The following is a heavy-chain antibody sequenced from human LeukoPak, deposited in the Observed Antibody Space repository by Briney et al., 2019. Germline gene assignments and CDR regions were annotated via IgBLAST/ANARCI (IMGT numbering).Heavy chain of an antibody. CDR2: ISAYNGNT. CDR3: ARGNEQWLVHQH. J-gene: IGHJ1*01. CDR1: GYTFTSYG. Sequence: ASVTVSCTASGYTFTSYGISWVRHAPGQGLEWMGWISAYNGNTNYAQKLQGRVTMTTDTSTSTAYMELRSLRSDDTAVYYCARGNEQWLVHQHWGQGTLVTVSS. V-gene: IGHV1-18*01. D-gene: IGHD6-19*01.